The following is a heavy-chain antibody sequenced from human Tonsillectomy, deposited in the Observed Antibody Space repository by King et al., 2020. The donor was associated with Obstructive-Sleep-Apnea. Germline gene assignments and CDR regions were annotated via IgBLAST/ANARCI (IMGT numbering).Heavy chain of an antibody. Sequence: QLVQSGGGLVKPGGSLRLSCAASGFTFSNAWMSWVRQAPGKGLEWVGRSKSKTDGGTTDYAAPVKGRFTISREDSKNTLYLQMNSLKTEETALYYCTSRPNTRGDYVPIDYWGQGTLVTVSS. D-gene: IGHD4-17*01. CDR2: SKSKTDGGTT. J-gene: IGHJ4*02. CDR3: TSRPNTRGDYVPIDY. V-gene: IGHV3-15*01. CDR1: GFTFSNAW.